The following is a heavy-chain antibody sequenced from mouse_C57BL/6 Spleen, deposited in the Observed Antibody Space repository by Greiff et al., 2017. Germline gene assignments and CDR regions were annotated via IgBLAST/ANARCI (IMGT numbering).Heavy chain of an antibody. Sequence: EVKLMESGGDLAKPGGSLKLSCAASGFTFSGYGMSWVRQTPDKRLEWVATISRGGSYTYYPDSVKGRFHIASDNAKNTLYLKRSSLKSEDTAMYYCARAYVNRVYARDYWGQETSVTVSS. J-gene: IGHJ4*01. CDR1: GFTFSGYG. CDR3: ARAYVNRVYARDY. V-gene: IGHV5-6*01. CDR2: ISRGGSYT.